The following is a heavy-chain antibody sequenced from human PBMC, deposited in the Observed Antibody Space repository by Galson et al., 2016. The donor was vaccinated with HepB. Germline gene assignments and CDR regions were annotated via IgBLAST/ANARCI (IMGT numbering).Heavy chain of an antibody. D-gene: IGHD3-22*01. J-gene: IGHJ5*02. CDR1: GFTSSHYS. CDR3: ARVSYITMMVVVVDP. Sequence: SLRLSCAASGFTSSHYSMIWVRQAPGKGLEWISYISGTSPTIYYADSVRGRFTVSRDNAKNSLYLQMNSLRDEDTAMYYCARVSYITMMVVVVDPWGQGTLVTVSS. CDR2: ISGTSPTI. V-gene: IGHV3-48*02.